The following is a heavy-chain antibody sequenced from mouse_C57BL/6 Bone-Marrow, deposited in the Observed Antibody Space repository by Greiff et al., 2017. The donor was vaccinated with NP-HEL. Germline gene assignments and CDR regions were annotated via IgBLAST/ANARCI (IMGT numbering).Heavy chain of an antibody. CDR3: TTWYGYFYAMDY. CDR2: IDPENGDT. V-gene: IGHV14-4*01. CDR1: GFNFKDDY. Sequence: EVMLVESGAELVRPGASVTLSCTASGFNFKDDYMHWVKQRPEQGLEWIGWIDPENGDTEYASKFQGKATITADTSSNTAYLQLSSLTSEDTAVDYCTTWYGYFYAMDYWGQGTSVTVSS. J-gene: IGHJ4*01. D-gene: IGHD2-2*01.